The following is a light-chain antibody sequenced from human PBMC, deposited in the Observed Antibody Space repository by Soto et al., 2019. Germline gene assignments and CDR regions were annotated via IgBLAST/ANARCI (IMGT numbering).Light chain of an antibody. CDR2: GAS. Sequence: EIVMTQSPATLSVSPGERATLSCSASQSVSSNLAWYQQKPGQAPRLLIYGASTRATGIPARFSGSGSGTEFTLSISSLQSEDFAVYYCKQYKEWPPFTFGQGTRLEI. J-gene: IGKJ5*01. CDR1: QSVSSN. CDR3: KQYKEWPPFT. V-gene: IGKV3-15*01.